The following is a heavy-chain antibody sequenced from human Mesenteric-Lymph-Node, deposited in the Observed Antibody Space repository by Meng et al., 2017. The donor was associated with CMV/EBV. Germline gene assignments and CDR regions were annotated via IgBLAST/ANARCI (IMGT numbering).Heavy chain of an antibody. CDR2: ISYDGSNK. Sequence: GESLKISCVASGFTFSDYYMSWIRQAPGKGLEWVAVISYDGSNKYYADSVKGRFTISRDNSKNTLYLQMNSLRAEDTAVYYCARSKSSRAYYYDSSGPLAYWGQGTLVTVSS. CDR3: ARSKSSRAYYYDSSGPLAY. V-gene: IGHV3-30-3*01. D-gene: IGHD3-22*01. CDR1: GFTFSDYY. J-gene: IGHJ4*02.